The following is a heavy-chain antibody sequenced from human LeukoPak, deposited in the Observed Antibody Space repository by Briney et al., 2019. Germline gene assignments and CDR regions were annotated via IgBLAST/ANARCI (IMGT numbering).Heavy chain of an antibody. D-gene: IGHD4-17*01. J-gene: IGHJ4*02. Sequence: PSETLSLTRAVSGVSFNDYYWSWVRQTPGKGLEWIGEINHSGYTNDSPSLKSRVTISIDTSRKQFSLNLRSVTVADTGIYYCTRMTTGHDYWGQGTLGTVSS. V-gene: IGHV4-34*01. CDR1: GVSFNDYY. CDR2: INHSGYT. CDR3: TRMTTGHDY.